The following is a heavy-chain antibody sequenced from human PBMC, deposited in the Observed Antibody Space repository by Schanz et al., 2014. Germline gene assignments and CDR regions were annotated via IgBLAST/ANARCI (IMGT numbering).Heavy chain of an antibody. Sequence: QVELVESGGGVVQPGRSLRLSCAASGFIFSYYTIHWVRQAPGKGLEWVAVISDDGSRRHYADFVTGRFTISRDNSKDTVYLQMNSLRAEDTAVYYCARDPSGSYGWFDPWGQGTLVTVSS. CDR1: GFIFSYYT. J-gene: IGHJ5*02. CDR2: ISDDGSRR. V-gene: IGHV3-30*04. D-gene: IGHD1-26*01. CDR3: ARDPSGSYGWFDP.